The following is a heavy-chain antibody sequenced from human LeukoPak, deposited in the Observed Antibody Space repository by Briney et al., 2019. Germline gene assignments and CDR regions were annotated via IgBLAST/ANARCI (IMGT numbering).Heavy chain of an antibody. CDR2: ISDSGGST. CDR1: GFTFSNYG. V-gene: IGHV3-23*01. J-gene: IGHJ4*02. CDR3: ARSDH. Sequence: GGSLRLSCAASGFTFSNYGMSWVRQAPGKGLEWVSTISDSGGSTYYADSVKGRFTISRDNAKNSLYLQMNSLRAEDTAVYYCARSDHWGQGTLVTVSS.